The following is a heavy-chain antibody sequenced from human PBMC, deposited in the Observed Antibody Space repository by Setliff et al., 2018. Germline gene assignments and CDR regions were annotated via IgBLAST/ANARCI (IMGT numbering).Heavy chain of an antibody. CDR2: TTPIFTTA. CDR3: ARIGGSTTVNLLGLFQTPPDAFDL. J-gene: IGHJ3*01. Sequence: ASVKVSCKTSRGTFSNYAISWVRQAPGQGLEWMGGTTPIFTTANYAQKFQGRVTITADESTGTAYMELSSLKSEDTAVYYCARIGGSTTVNLLGLFQTPPDAFDLWGQGTMVTVSS. CDR1: RGTFSNYA. D-gene: IGHD4-17*01. V-gene: IGHV1-69*13.